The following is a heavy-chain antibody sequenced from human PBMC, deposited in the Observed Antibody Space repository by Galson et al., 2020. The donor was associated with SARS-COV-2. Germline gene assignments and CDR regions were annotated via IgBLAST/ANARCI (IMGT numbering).Heavy chain of an antibody. V-gene: IGHV6-1*01. Sequence: SQTLSLTCAISGDSVSTNSAAWNWIRQSPSRGLEWLGRTYYRSKWYSDYALSVKSRITINADTSKNQFSLQLNSVIPDDTAVYYCARSPGVAVARTFDYWGPGTLVTVSS. CDR1: GDSVSTNSAA. J-gene: IGHJ4*02. CDR3: ARSPGVAVARTFDY. CDR2: TYYRSKWYS. D-gene: IGHD6-19*01.